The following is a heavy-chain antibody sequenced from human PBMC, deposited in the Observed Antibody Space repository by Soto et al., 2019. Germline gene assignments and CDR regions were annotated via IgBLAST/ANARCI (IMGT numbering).Heavy chain of an antibody. CDR1: GFTISPYA. CDR3: AKGRSPPVFVTPHYDFWGGVDS. Sequence: EVQLLESGGGLVQPGGSLRLSCAASGFTISPYAMTWVRQAPGKGLEWVSAISGSSRTTFSADSVKGRFTISRDNSKNTLYLEMNSLGADDTALYYCAKGRSPPVFVTPHYDFWGGVDSWGQGILVTVSS. V-gene: IGHV3-23*01. CDR2: ISGSSRTT. D-gene: IGHD3-3*01. J-gene: IGHJ5*01.